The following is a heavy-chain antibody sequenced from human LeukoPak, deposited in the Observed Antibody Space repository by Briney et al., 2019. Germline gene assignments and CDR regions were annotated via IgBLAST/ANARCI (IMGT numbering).Heavy chain of an antibody. CDR1: GFTFNICA. CDR2: ITSSGTGT. J-gene: IGHJ4*02. CDR3: AKDRPNYYDSSGHYYRRNGDY. Sequence: GGSLRLSCAASGFTFNICAMSWVRQPPGKGLEWVSSITSSGTGTFYADSVKGRFTISRDNSESTLYLQMNSLRAEDTAVYYCAKDRPNYYDSSGHYYRRNGDYWGQGTLVTVSS. D-gene: IGHD3-22*01. V-gene: IGHV3-23*01.